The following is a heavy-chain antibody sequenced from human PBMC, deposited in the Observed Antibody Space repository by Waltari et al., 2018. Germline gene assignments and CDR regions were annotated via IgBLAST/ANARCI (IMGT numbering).Heavy chain of an antibody. CDR3: ARARIAVAGADPDFDY. D-gene: IGHD6-19*01. V-gene: IGHV1-2*02. CDR1: GYTFTGYY. CDR2: INPNSGGT. J-gene: IGHJ4*02. Sequence: QVQLVQSGAEVKKPGASVKVSCKASGYTFTGYYMHWVRQAPGQGLEWMGWINPNSGGTNYAQKFQGRVTMTRDTSIRTAYMELSRLRSDDTAVYYCARARIAVAGADPDFDYWGQGTLVTVSS.